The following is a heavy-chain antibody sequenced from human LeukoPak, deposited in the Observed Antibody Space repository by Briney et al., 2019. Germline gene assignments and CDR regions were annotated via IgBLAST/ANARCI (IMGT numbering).Heavy chain of an antibody. D-gene: IGHD3-16*01. CDR2: ISYDGSNK. Sequence: GGSLRLSCAASGFTFSSYAMHWVRQAPGKGLEWVAVISYDGSNKYYADSVKGRFTISRDNSKNTLYLQMNSLRAEDTAVYYCARGSVGGGNYFDYWGQGTLVTVSS. J-gene: IGHJ4*02. V-gene: IGHV3-30*04. CDR1: GFTFSSYA. CDR3: ARGSVGGGNYFDY.